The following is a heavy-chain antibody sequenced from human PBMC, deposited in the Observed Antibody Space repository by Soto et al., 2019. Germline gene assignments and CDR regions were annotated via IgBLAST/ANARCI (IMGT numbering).Heavy chain of an antibody. CDR3: ARAWGNIEMATISYFDY. D-gene: IGHD3-16*01. Sequence: QVQLVQAGAEVKKPGSSVKVSCKASGGTFSSYAISWVRQAPGQGLEWMGGIIPIFGTANYAQKFQGRVTITADESTSTAYMELSSLRSEDTAVYYCARAWGNIEMATISYFDYWGQGNLVTVSS. V-gene: IGHV1-69*01. CDR1: GGTFSSYA. CDR2: IIPIFGTA. J-gene: IGHJ4*02.